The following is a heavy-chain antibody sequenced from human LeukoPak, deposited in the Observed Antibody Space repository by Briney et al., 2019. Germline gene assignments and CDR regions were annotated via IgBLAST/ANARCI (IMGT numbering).Heavy chain of an antibody. CDR2: ISGSGGST. CDR3: AITNMSTTYFKDY. CDR1: GFTFSSHA. J-gene: IGHJ4*02. D-gene: IGHD2/OR15-2a*01. V-gene: IGHV3-23*01. Sequence: GGSLRLSCAASGFTFSSHAMSWVRQAPGKGLEWVSAISGSGGSTYYADSVKGRFTISRDNSKNTLYLQMNSLRAEDTAVYYCAITNMSTTYFKDYWGQGTLVTVSS.